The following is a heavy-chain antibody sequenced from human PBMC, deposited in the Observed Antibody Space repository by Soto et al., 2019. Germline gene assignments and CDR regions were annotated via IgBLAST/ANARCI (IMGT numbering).Heavy chain of an antibody. J-gene: IGHJ4*02. CDR2: ISSSSSYI. CDR3: ARDPQGPVSALDY. CDR1: GFTFSSYS. V-gene: IGHV3-21*01. D-gene: IGHD3-16*02. Sequence: EVQLVESGGGLVKPGGSLRLSCAASGFTFSSYSMNWVRQAPGKGLEWVSSISSSSSYIYYADSVKGRFTISRDNAKNSLYLQMNSLRAEDTAVYYCARDPQGPVSALDYWGQGTLVTVSS.